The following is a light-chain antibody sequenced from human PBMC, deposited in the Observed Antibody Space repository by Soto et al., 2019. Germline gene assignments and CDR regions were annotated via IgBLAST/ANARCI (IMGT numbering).Light chain of an antibody. CDR2: DAS. Sequence: DIQMTQSPSTLSSSVGDRVTITCRASQSISSCLAWYQQKPGKAPRLLIYDASTLESGVPSRFSGSGSGTEFTLTLSSLQPDDFATYYCQQYNSYSPSLTFGVGTEVEI. CDR3: QQYNSYSPSLT. J-gene: IGKJ4*02. V-gene: IGKV1-5*01. CDR1: QSISSC.